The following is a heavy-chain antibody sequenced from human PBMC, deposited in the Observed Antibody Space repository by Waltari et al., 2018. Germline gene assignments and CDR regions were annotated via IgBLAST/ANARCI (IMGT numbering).Heavy chain of an antibody. V-gene: IGHV4-61*02. CDR3: ARTGTVVVVPTAKGAFHI. CDR1: NGPISSGSFY. CDR2: LYTTGST. Sequence: VQLQESGPGLVEPSQTLSLTCTVSNGPISSGSFYWSWIRQRAGKGLEWIGHLYTTGSTNYNPSLESRVTISADTSKNQFSLKLTSVTAADSAVYFCARTGTVVVVPTAKGAFHIWGQGTAVTVSS. D-gene: IGHD2-15*01. J-gene: IGHJ3*02.